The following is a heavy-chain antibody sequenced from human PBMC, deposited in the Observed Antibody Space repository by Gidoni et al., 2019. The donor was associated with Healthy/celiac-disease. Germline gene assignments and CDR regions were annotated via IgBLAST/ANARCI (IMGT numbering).Heavy chain of an antibody. CDR3: ARAYRQLRFLDH. V-gene: IGHV4-34*01. D-gene: IGHD3-3*01. J-gene: IGHJ4*02. CDR1: VGSFSGYY. CDR2: INHSGST. Sequence: QMQLQQWGAGLLKPSETLSLTCAVYVGSFSGYYWSWIRQPPGKGLEWIGEINHSGSTNYNTSLKSRVTISVDTSKKQFALKMSSVTAADTAVYFCARAYRQLRFLDHWGQGTPVTVSS.